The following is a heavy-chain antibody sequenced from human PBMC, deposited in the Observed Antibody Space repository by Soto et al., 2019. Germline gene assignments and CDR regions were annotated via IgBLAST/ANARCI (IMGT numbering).Heavy chain of an antibody. Sequence: EVQLLESGGDLVRPGESLRLSCAASGFNFNKYAMSWVRQAPGEGLEWVSGISCCGGTASYADSVKGRFTIARDDSKNTLFLHMNSLRVEATAEYYCGKAGGEKWLLPHLENWGRGTLVTVS. J-gene: IGHJ4*02. CDR2: ISCCGGTA. D-gene: IGHD6-19*01. CDR3: GKAGGEKWLLPHLEN. V-gene: IGHV3-23*01. CDR1: GFNFNKYA.